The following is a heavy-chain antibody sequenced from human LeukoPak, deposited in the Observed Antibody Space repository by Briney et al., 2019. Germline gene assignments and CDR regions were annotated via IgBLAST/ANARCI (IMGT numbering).Heavy chain of an antibody. CDR2: IYHSGSA. D-gene: IGHD3-16*01. CDR1: DGSFSAYC. Sequence: SETLSLTCAVYDGSFSAYCWSWIRQPPGKGLEWIGEIYHSGSANYNPSLKSRVTISVDTSKNQFSLKLSSVTAADTAVYYCARDRFGGIANWFDPWGQGTLVTVSS. J-gene: IGHJ5*02. CDR3: ARDRFGGIANWFDP. V-gene: IGHV4-34*01.